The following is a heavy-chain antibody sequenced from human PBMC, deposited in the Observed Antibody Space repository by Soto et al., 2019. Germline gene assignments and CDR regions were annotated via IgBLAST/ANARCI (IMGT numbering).Heavy chain of an antibody. Sequence: QVQLQESGPGLVRPSQTLSLTCSVSGDSMTSDNFYWTCIRQHPGKGLEWIGYIYNPGKTYYNPSLKSQITIAGDTSKSMFPLSLTSVTAADTAVYFCAKEAYVFGHETLGYWGQGTLVTVSS. V-gene: IGHV4-31*01. J-gene: IGHJ4*02. CDR2: IYNPGKT. CDR3: AKEAYVFGHETLGY. CDR1: GDSMTSDNFY. D-gene: IGHD2-21*01.